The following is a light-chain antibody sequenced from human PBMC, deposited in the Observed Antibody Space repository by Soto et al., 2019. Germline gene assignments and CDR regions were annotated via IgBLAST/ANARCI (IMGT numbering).Light chain of an antibody. CDR3: SSYTSTDTYV. CDR2: EVS. CDR1: ASDVGGYNF. J-gene: IGLJ1*01. V-gene: IGLV2-14*01. Sequence: QSVLTQAASVSGCPGQSISISCTGTASDVGGYNFVSWYQQHPANAPKLMIYEVSHRPPWVSYRFSGSKSANTAFLTISGLQAEDEADYYCSSYTSTDTYVFGTGTKVTVL.